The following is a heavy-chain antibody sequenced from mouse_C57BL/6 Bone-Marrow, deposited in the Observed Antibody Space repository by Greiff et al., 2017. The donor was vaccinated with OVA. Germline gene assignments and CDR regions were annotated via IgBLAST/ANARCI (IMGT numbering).Heavy chain of an antibody. D-gene: IGHD1-1*01. V-gene: IGHV1-55*01. CDR3: ARWGDYYGSSRWDY. CDR1: GYTFTSYW. Sequence: QVQLQQPGAELVKPGASVTMSCKASGYTFTSYWITWVKQRPGQGLEWLGDIYPGSGSTNYNEKFKSKATLTVDTSSSTAYMQLSSLTSEDSAVYYCARWGDYYGSSRWDYWGQGTTLTVSS. CDR2: IYPGSGST. J-gene: IGHJ2*01.